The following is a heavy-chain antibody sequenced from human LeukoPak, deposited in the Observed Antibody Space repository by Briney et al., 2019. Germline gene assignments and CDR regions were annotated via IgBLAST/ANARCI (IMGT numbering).Heavy chain of an antibody. D-gene: IGHD3-3*02. J-gene: IGHJ6*03. CDR1: GGTLSGYA. CDR3: ERGKLGYYYYHMDA. Sequence: SAKPSCKASGGTLSGYAISRVRQAPGQGLEWMGGIIPIYGTPHSAQKFEGRVTITTDESTSTAFMDLSSLRSEDTAVYYCERGKLGYYYYHMDAWGKGTTVTVSS. CDR2: IIPIYGTP. V-gene: IGHV1-69*05.